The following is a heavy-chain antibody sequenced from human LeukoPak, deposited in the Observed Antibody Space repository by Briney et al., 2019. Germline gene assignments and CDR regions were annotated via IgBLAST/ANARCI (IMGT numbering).Heavy chain of an antibody. J-gene: IGHJ4*02. Sequence: PGGSLRLSCSASGFSFSDSYMSWFRLSPEKGLEWIAYITGSGTTTEYADSVKGRFTISRVNAKNSLYLQMNSLRSEDTAVYYCARDPDYGDPYWGQGTLVTVSS. V-gene: IGHV3-11*01. D-gene: IGHD4/OR15-4a*01. CDR3: ARDPDYGDPY. CDR1: GFSFSDSY. CDR2: ITGSGTTT.